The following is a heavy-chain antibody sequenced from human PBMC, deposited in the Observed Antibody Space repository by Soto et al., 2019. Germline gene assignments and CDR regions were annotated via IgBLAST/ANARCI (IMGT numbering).Heavy chain of an antibody. CDR3: AKAHRGREVAGTPSTRWPNLKHSPQNAFDI. J-gene: IGHJ3*02. CDR2: ISWNSGSI. D-gene: IGHD6-19*01. Sequence: GGSLRLSCAASGFTFDDYAMHWVRQAPGKGLEWVSGISWNSGSIGYADSVKGRFTISRDNAKNSLYLQMNSLRAEDTALYYCAKAHRGREVAGTPSTRWPNLKHSPQNAFDIWGQGTMVTVSS. V-gene: IGHV3-9*01. CDR1: GFTFDDYA.